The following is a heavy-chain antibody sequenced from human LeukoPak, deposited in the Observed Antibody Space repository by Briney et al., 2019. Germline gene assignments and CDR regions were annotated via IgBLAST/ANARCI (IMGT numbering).Heavy chain of an antibody. CDR3: ARGWHENLHLDY. J-gene: IGHJ4*02. D-gene: IGHD1-14*01. Sequence: GALRLSCVASGFTFSAYWMTWVRQAPGKGLEWVANIKQDGSEKYYVDSVKGRFTISRDTAKRSMYLQMNNLRAEDTAVYYCARGWHENLHLDYWGQGTLVTVSS. CDR2: IKQDGSEK. CDR1: GFTFSAYW. V-gene: IGHV3-7*01.